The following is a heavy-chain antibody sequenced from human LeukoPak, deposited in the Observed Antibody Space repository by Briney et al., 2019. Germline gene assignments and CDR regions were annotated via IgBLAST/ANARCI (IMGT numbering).Heavy chain of an antibody. J-gene: IGHJ4*02. D-gene: IGHD1-26*01. V-gene: IGHV3-21*01. CDR3: ARGTTNSGSSHFDY. CDR2: ISGSSSYI. CDR1: GFTFSSYS. Sequence: GGSLRLSCAASGFTFSSYSMNWVRQAPGKGLEWVSSISGSSSYIYYADSVKGRFTISRDNAKNSLYLQMNSLRAEDTAVYYCARGTTNSGSSHFDYWGQGTLVTVSS.